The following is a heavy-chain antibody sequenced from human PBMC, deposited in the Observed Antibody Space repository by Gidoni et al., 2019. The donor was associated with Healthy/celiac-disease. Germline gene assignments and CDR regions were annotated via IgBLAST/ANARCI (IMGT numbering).Heavy chain of an antibody. CDR1: GGSFSGYY. CDR2: INHSGST. CDR3: ARGYSGGRGVRGVRDNWFDP. Sequence: QVQLQQWGAGLLKPSETLSPPCAVYGGSFSGYYWSWIRQPPGKGLEWIGEINHSGSTNYNPSLKSRVTISVDTSKNQFSLKLSSVTAADTAVYYCARGYSGGRGVRGVRDNWFDPWGQGTLVTVSS. V-gene: IGHV4-34*01. J-gene: IGHJ5*02. D-gene: IGHD3-10*01.